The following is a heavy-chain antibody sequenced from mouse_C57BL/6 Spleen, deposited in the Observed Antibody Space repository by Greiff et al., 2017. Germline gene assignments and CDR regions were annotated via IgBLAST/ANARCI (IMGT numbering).Heavy chain of an antibody. CDR3: TRSHGNYVGYYFDY. J-gene: IGHJ2*01. D-gene: IGHD2-1*01. CDR1: GYTFTDYE. Sequence: VQLQQSGAELVRPGASVTLSCKASGYTFTDYEMHWVKQTPVHGLEWIGAIDPETGGTAYNQKFKGKAILTADKSSSTAYMALRSLTSEDSAVYYCTRSHGNYVGYYFDYWGQGTTLTVSS. V-gene: IGHV1-15*01. CDR2: IDPETGGT.